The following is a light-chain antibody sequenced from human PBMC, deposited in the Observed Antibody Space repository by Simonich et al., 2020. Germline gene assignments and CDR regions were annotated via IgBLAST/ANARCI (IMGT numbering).Light chain of an antibody. V-gene: IGLV3-10*01. CDR3: YSTDSSGNRV. J-gene: IGLJ3*02. Sequence: SYELTQPPSVSVSPGQTARITCSGYALPKKYAYWNQQKSGQAPVLVIYEDSKRPSGIPERLSGSSSGTMATLTISGAQVEDEADYDCYSTDSSGNRVFGGGTKLTVL. CDR2: EDS. CDR1: ALPKKY.